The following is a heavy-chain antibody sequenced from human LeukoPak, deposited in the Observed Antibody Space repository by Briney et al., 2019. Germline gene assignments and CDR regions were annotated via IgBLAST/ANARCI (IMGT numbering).Heavy chain of an antibody. V-gene: IGHV1-69*04. CDR2: IIPILGIA. J-gene: IGHJ6*02. D-gene: IGHD1-1*01. Sequence: SVKVSCKASGGTFSSYAISWVRQAPGQGLEWMGRIIPILGIANYAQKFQGRVTTTADKSTSTAYMELSSLRSEDTAVYYCARTTNPSYYYYGMDVWGQGTTVTVSS. CDR1: GGTFSSYA. CDR3: ARTTNPSYYYYGMDV.